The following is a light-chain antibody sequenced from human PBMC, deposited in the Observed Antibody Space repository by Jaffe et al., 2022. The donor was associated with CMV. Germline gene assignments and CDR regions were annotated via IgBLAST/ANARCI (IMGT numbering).Light chain of an antibody. Sequence: DIQLTQSPSFLSASVGDRVSITCRASQGISTNLAWYQQKPGQAPKLLIYAASTLQSGVPSRFSGSGSETEFTLTISSVQPEDFATYYCQHFKSYPLTFGGGTKVET. V-gene: IGKV1-9*01. J-gene: IGKJ4*01. CDR1: QGISTN. CDR2: AAS. CDR3: QHFKSYPLT.